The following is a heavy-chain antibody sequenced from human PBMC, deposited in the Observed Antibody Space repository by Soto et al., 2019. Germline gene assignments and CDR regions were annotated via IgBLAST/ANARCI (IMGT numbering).Heavy chain of an antibody. CDR2: ISGSGGST. CDR1: GFTFSSYA. J-gene: IGHJ4*02. V-gene: IGHV3-23*01. CDR3: AKGPAVGYSWDKVDY. D-gene: IGHD5-18*01. Sequence: EVQLLESGGGLVQPGGSLRLSCAASGFTFSSYAMSWVRQAPGKGLEWVSAISGSGGSTYYADSVKDRSTNSRDNSKNTLYLQMNRLRAGDTAVYYCAKGPAVGYSWDKVDYWGQGTLVTVSS.